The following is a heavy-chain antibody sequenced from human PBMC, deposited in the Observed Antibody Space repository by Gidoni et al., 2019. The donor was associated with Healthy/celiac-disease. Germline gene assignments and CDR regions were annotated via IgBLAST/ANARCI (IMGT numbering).Heavy chain of an antibody. J-gene: IGHJ6*02. CDR2: ISSSSSYI. V-gene: IGHV3-21*01. D-gene: IGHD2-15*01. Sequence: LEWVSSISSSSSYIYYADSVKGRFTISRDNAKNSLYLQMNSLRAEDTAVYYCAREGWAGMDVWGQGTTVTVSS. CDR3: AREGWAGMDV.